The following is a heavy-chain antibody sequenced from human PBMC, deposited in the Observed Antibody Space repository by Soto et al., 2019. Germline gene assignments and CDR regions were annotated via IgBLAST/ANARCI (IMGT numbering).Heavy chain of an antibody. V-gene: IGHV3-23*01. J-gene: IGHJ3*01. CDR3: ARELGYCSGGSCYMDGAFDF. CDR1: GSTFSSYA. Sequence: GGSLRLSCAASGSTFSSYAMSWVRQAPGKGLEWVSVISGSGDSTYYADSVKGRFTISRDNSKNTLYVQMNSLRAEDTAVYYCARELGYCSGGSCYMDGAFDFWGQGRMVTVSS. D-gene: IGHD2-15*01. CDR2: ISGSGDST.